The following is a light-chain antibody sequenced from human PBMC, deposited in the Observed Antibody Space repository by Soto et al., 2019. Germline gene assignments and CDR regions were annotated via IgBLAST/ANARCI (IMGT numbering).Light chain of an antibody. J-gene: IGKJ1*01. V-gene: IGKV1-5*01. CDR3: QRYNSYSEA. CDR1: QSISRR. Sequence: DIRVTQCRSTLSASVGDRVIMTCRASQSISRRLAWYQQKPGKAPRLLIYDVSTLESGVPARFSGSGSGTEITLPISSLQPDDFATYYCQRYNSYSEAFGQGTKVDIK. CDR2: DVS.